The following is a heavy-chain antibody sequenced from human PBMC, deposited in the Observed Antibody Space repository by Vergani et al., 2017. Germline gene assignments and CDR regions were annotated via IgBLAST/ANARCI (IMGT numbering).Heavy chain of an antibody. CDR1: GGSFRGYY. J-gene: IGHJ1*01. CDR3: AGGVRGSRSSFQH. Sequence: QVQLQQWGAGLLKPSETLSLTCAVYGGSFRGYYWSWIRQPPGKGLEWIGEINHSGSTNYNPSLKSRVTISVDTSKNQFSLKLSSVTAADTAVYYCAGGVRGSRSSFQHWGQGTLVTVSS. V-gene: IGHV4-34*01. CDR2: INHSGST. D-gene: IGHD3-10*01.